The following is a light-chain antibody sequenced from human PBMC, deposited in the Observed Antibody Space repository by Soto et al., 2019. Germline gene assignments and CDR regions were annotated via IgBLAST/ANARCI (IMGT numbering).Light chain of an antibody. J-gene: IGKJ1*01. CDR1: QSVSSSY. Sequence: LSPGPLSLKPGGRATLSCRASQSVSSSYLAWYQQKPGQAPRLLIYGASSRATGIPDRFSGSGSGTDFTLTISRLEPEDLAVYFCQQYGSSHRTFGQGTKVDIK. CDR3: QQYGSSHRT. CDR2: GAS. V-gene: IGKV3-20*01.